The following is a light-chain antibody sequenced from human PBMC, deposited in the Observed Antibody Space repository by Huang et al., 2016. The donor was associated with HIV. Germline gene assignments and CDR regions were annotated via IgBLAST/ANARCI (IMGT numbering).Light chain of an antibody. Sequence: DIVMTQSPDSLAVSLGERATINCKSSQSVLYTSNNKNYLAWYQQKAGQPPKVLIYWASTRESGVPYRFSGSGSGTDFTLTISSLQAEDVAVYFCQQYYDTPLTFGGGTKVEIK. J-gene: IGKJ4*01. V-gene: IGKV4-1*01. CDR2: WAS. CDR3: QQYYDTPLT. CDR1: QSVLYTSNNKNY.